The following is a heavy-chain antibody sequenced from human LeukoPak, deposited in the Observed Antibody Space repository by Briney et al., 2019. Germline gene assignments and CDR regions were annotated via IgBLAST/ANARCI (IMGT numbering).Heavy chain of an antibody. J-gene: IGHJ3*02. Sequence: SETLSLTCAVYGGSFSGYYWSWIRQPPGKGLEWIGEINHSGSTNYNPSLKSRVTISVDTSKNQFSLKLTSVTAADTAEYYCARSKVGATTLYAFDIWGQGTMVTVSS. CDR2: INHSGST. CDR1: GGSFSGYY. V-gene: IGHV4-34*01. CDR3: ARSKVGATTLYAFDI. D-gene: IGHD1-26*01.